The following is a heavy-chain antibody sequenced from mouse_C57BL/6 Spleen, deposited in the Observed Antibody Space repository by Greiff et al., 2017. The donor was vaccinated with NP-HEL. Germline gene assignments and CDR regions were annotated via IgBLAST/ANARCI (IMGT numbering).Heavy chain of an antibody. CDR1: GFTFSSYG. D-gene: IGHD1-1*01. CDR2: ISSGGSYT. Sequence: EVKLMESGGDLVKPGGSLKLSCAASGFTFSSYGMSWVRQTPDKRLEWVATISSGGSYTYYPDSVKGRFTISRDNAKNTLYLQMSSLKSEDTAMYYCARQGTTVVAKDWFAYWGQGTLVTVSA. J-gene: IGHJ3*01. V-gene: IGHV5-6*01. CDR3: ARQGTTVVAKDWFAY.